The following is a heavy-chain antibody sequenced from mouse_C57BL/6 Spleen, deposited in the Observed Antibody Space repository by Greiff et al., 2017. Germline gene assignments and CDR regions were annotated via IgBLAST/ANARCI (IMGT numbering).Heavy chain of an antibody. CDR1: GYTFTDHT. CDR2: IYPRDGST. Sequence: VQLVESDAELVKPGASVKISCKVSGYTFTDHTIHWMKQRPEQGLEWIGYIYPRDGSTKYNEKFKGKATLTADKSSSTAYMQLNSLTSEDSAVYFCARDYYYGSSYGYYAMDYWGQGTSVTVSS. CDR3: ARDYYYGSSYGYYAMDY. J-gene: IGHJ4*01. V-gene: IGHV1-78*01. D-gene: IGHD1-1*01.